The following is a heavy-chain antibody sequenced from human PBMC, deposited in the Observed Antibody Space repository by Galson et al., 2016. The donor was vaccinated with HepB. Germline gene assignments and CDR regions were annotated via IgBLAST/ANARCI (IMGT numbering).Heavy chain of an antibody. Sequence: SLRLSCAASGFTFSSYWMSWVRQAPGKGLEWVANVKRDGSERYYVDSVKGRFTLSRDNAKNSLFLQMNSLRVEDTAVYYCARGANRGRPFDYWGQGTLVTVSS. J-gene: IGHJ4*02. CDR1: GFTFSSYW. CDR3: ARGANRGRPFDY. D-gene: IGHD3-10*01. CDR2: VKRDGSER. V-gene: IGHV3-7*03.